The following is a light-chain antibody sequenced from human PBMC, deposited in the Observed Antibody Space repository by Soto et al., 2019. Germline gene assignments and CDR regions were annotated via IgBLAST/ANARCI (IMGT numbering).Light chain of an antibody. CDR1: QSINRY. V-gene: IGKV1-5*01. Sequence: DIQMTQSPLTLSASVGDRVTLTCRASQSINRYLAWYQKKPGKAPQLLIYDASHLKSGVPSRFSGSGSGTDFTLTISSLLPEDLATYFCQQYNGPWTFGQGTKVDIK. J-gene: IGKJ1*01. CDR2: DAS. CDR3: QQYNGPWT.